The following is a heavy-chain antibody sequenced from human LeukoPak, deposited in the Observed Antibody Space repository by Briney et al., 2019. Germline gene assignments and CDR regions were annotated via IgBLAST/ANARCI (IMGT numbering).Heavy chain of an antibody. J-gene: IGHJ4*02. V-gene: IGHV1-69*01. CDR3: AIYYW. CDR1: RGTSRGDA. D-gene: IGHD3-10*01. CDR2: IIPIFGTA. Sequence: SVNPSRTVSRGTSRGDAISWVRQAPGQGLEWMGGIIPIFGTANYAQKFQGRVTITADESTSTAYMELSSLRSEDTAVYYCAIYYWWGQGGQVAVCS.